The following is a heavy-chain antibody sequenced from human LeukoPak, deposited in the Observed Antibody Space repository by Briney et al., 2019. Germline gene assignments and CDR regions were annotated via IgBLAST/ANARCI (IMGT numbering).Heavy chain of an antibody. CDR2: ISDDTYTI. J-gene: IGHJ4*02. V-gene: IGHV3-48*01. Sequence: GGSLRLSCAASGFSFSSHSMSWVRQAPGRGLEWVSFISDDTYTIYYADSVRGRFTVSRGNAKNSLFLQVNSLRAEDTAVYYCSRHQRASQYYFDYWGQGTLLAVSS. CDR3: SRHQRASQYYFDY. CDR1: GFSFSSHS.